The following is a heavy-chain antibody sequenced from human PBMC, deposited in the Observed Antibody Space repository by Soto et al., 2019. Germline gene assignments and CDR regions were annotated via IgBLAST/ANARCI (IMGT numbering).Heavy chain of an antibody. CDR2: ISAYNGNT. Sequence: ASVKVSCKASGYTFTSYGISWVRQAPGQGLEWMGWISAYNGNTNYAQKLQGRVTMTTGTSTSTAYMELRSLRSDDTAVYYCAIDNYGDYALGYWGQGTLVTVSS. CDR1: GYTFTSYG. V-gene: IGHV1-18*01. CDR3: AIDNYGDYALGY. J-gene: IGHJ4*02. D-gene: IGHD4-17*01.